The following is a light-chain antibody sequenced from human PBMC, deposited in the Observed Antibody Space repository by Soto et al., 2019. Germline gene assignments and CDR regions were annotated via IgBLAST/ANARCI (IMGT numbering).Light chain of an antibody. V-gene: IGKV1-13*02. CDR1: EGINTG. CDR3: QQFSAYPLT. CDR2: ETS. Sequence: AIQLTQSPSSLSASVGDRVTITCRASEGINTGVAWYQQKPGKSPKLLIYETSNLASAVSLRFSGTGYGTQFSLTIGGLQPEDFATYHCQQFSAYPLTFGGGTKVEIK. J-gene: IGKJ4*01.